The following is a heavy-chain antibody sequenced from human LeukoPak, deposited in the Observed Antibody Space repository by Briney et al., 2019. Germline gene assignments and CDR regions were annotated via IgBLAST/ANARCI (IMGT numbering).Heavy chain of an antibody. Sequence: SQTLSLTCTVSGGSISSGGYYWSWIRQPPGKGLEWIGYIYHSGSTYYNPSLKSRVTISVDRSKNQFSLKLSSVTAADTAVYYCARLYYDFWSGYYYYYMDVWGKGTTVTVSS. CDR3: ARLYYDFWSGYYYYYMDV. CDR2: IYHSGST. V-gene: IGHV4-30-2*01. CDR1: GGSISSGGYY. D-gene: IGHD3-3*01. J-gene: IGHJ6*03.